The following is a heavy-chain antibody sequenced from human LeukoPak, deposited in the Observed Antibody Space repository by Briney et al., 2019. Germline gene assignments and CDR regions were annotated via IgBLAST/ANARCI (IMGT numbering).Heavy chain of an antibody. CDR2: MNPNSGKT. D-gene: IGHD5-24*01. CDR1: GYTFTSYD. J-gene: IGHJ4*02. V-gene: IGHV1-8*01. Sequence: ASVKVSCKASGYTFTSYDINWVRQATGQGLEWMGWMNPNSGKTGYAQKFQGRVTMTRNTPISTAYMELSSLRSEDTAVYYCARGLKDGYNYEDLYWGQGTLVTVSS. CDR3: ARGLKDGYNYEDLY.